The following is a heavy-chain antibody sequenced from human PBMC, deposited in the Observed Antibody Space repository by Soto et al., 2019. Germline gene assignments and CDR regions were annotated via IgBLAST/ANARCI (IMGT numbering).Heavy chain of an antibody. CDR1: GFTVSSNY. CDR2: IYSGGST. D-gene: IGHD2-21*02. CDR3: ARDDSRRNAFDI. V-gene: IGHV3-53*02. Sequence: EVQLVETGGGLIQPGGSLRLSCAASGFTVSSNYMSWVRQAPGKGLEWVSVIYSGGSTYYADSVKGRFTISGDNSKNTLYLQRNSLRAEDTAVYYCARDDSRRNAFDIWGQGTMVTVSS. J-gene: IGHJ3*02.